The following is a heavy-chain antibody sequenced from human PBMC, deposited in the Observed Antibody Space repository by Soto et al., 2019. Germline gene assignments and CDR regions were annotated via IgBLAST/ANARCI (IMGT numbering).Heavy chain of an antibody. D-gene: IGHD6-13*01. V-gene: IGHV3-11*05. CDR3: ARHDIAAAGSS. J-gene: IGHJ4*02. Sequence: QVQLVESGGGLVKPGGSLRLSCAASGLTFSDYYMSWIRQAPGKGLEWVSYISSSSSYTNYADSVKGRFTISRDNAKNSRYLQMNSLRAEDTAVYYCARHDIAAAGSSWGQGTLVTVSS. CDR2: ISSSSSYT. CDR1: GLTFSDYY.